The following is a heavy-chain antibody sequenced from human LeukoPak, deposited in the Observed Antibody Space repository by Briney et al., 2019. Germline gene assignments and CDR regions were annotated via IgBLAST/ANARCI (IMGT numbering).Heavy chain of an antibody. CDR2: IYYSGST. CDR3: ARLQGQVWADF. CDR1: GASISSYY. Sequence: SETLSLTCTVSGASISSYYWSWIRQPPGKGLEWIGYIYYSGSTNYNPSLKSRVTMSLDTSKNQFSLKMTSVTAADTAVYYCARLQGQVWADFWGQGILVTVSA. D-gene: IGHD5-18*01. J-gene: IGHJ4*02. V-gene: IGHV4-59*01.